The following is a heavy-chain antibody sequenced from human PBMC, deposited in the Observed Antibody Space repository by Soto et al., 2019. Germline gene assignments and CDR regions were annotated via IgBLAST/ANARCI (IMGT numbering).Heavy chain of an antibody. Sequence: SETLSLTCTVSGGSISSYYWIWIRQPPGEGLEWIGYIYYSGSTNYNPSLKSRVTISVDTSKNQFSLKLSSVTAADTAVYYCARAFGYSYAYYYYYYGMDVWGQGTTVTVSS. CDR1: GGSISSYY. CDR2: IYYSGST. CDR3: ARAFGYSYAYYYYYYGMDV. J-gene: IGHJ6*02. V-gene: IGHV4-59*01. D-gene: IGHD5-18*01.